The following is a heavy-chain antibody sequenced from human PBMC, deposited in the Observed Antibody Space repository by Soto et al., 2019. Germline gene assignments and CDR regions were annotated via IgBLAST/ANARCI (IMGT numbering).Heavy chain of an antibody. V-gene: IGHV1-2*04. J-gene: IGHJ6*02. D-gene: IGHD3-10*01. CDR3: AREFMVRGAYGMDV. Sequence: QVQLVQSGAEVKKPGASVKVSCKASGYTFTGYYMHWVRQAPGQGLEWMGWINPNSGGTNYAQKFQGWVTMNKDTSISTAYMELSRLRSDDTAVYYCAREFMVRGAYGMDVWGQGTTVTVSS. CDR2: INPNSGGT. CDR1: GYTFTGYY.